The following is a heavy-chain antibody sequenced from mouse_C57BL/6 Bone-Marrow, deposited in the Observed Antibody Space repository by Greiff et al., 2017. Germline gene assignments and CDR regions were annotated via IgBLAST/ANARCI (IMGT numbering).Heavy chain of an antibody. Sequence: EVKLMESGGGLVQPGGSLRLSCAASRFTFTDYYMSWVRQPPGKALEWLGFIRNKANGYTTEYSASVKGRFTISRDNSQSILYLQMNALRAEDSATYYCARSQVVYFDYWGQGTTLTVSS. V-gene: IGHV7-3*01. CDR3: ARSQVVYFDY. J-gene: IGHJ2*01. CDR2: IRNKANGYTT. CDR1: RFTFTDYY. D-gene: IGHD1-1*01.